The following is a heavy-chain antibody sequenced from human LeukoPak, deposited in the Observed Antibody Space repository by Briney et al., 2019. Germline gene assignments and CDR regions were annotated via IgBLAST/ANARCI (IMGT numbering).Heavy chain of an antibody. CDR3: ARDLLTMVRGVIDAFDI. D-gene: IGHD3-10*01. CDR2: INPSGGST. CDR1: GYTFTSYY. J-gene: IGHJ3*02. V-gene: IGHV1-46*01. Sequence: ASVKVSCKASGYTFTSYYIHWVRQAPGQGLEWMGVINPSGGSTSYAQKFQGRVTMTRDMSTSTVYMELRSLRSDDTAVYYCARDLLTMVRGVIDAFDIWGQGTMVTVSS.